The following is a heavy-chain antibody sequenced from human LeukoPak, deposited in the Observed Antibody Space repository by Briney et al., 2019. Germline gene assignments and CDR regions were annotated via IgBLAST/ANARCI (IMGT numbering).Heavy chain of an antibody. J-gene: IGHJ4*02. CDR1: GFTFSTYG. CDR2: VSGSGRNT. Sequence: GSQRLSCTGSGFTFSTYGMSWVRQAPGKGLQWVSTVSGSGRNTYYTGSVKGRFTISRDNSRNTLFLQMNSLRAEDTAVYYCAKRQEAAADTRFFDYWGQGTLVTVSS. CDR3: AKRQEAAADTRFFDY. D-gene: IGHD6-13*01. V-gene: IGHV3-23*01.